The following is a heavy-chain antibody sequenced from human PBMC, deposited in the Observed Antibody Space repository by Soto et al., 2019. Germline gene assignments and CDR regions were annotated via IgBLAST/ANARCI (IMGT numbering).Heavy chain of an antibody. CDR2: ISGSGGST. CDR1: GFTFSSYA. D-gene: IGHD3-3*01. Sequence: EVQLLESGGGLVQPGGSLRLSCAASGFTFSSYAMSWVRQAPGKGLEWVSAISGSGGSTYYADSVKGRFTISRDNSKNTLYLQMNSLRAEDTAVYYCAKDAPRDARLEWLWGGSDYWGQGTLVTVSS. J-gene: IGHJ4*02. CDR3: AKDAPRDARLEWLWGGSDY. V-gene: IGHV3-23*01.